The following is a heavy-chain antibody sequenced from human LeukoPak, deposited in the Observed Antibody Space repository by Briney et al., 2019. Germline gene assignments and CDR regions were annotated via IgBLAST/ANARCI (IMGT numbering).Heavy chain of an antibody. Sequence: ASVKVSCKASGYTFTSYGISWVRQAPGQGLEWMGGIIPIFGTASYAQKFQGRVTITTDESTSTAYMELSSLRSEDTAVYYCVTGKPDYYYYMDVWGKGTTVTVSS. D-gene: IGHD1-20*01. J-gene: IGHJ6*03. CDR3: VTGKPDYYYYMDV. CDR2: IIPIFGTA. V-gene: IGHV1-69*05. CDR1: GYTFTSYG.